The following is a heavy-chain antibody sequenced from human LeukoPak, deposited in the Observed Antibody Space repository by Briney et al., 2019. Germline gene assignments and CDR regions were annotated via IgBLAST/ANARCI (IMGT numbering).Heavy chain of an antibody. Sequence: GGSLRLSCTASGFTFSSYWMHWVRQAPGKGLVWVSRINSVGSSTSYADSVKGRFTISRDNSKNTLYLQMNSLRAEDTAVYYCAKDEAGTFFDYWGQGTLVTVSS. CDR1: GFTFSSYW. CDR3: AKDEAGTFFDY. CDR2: INSVGSST. J-gene: IGHJ4*02. D-gene: IGHD1-1*01. V-gene: IGHV3-74*01.